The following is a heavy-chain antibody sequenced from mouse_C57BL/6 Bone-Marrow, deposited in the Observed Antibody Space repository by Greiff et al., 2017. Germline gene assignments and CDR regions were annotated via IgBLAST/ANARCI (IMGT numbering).Heavy chain of an antibody. D-gene: IGHD3-2*02. CDR2: IYPGSGST. J-gene: IGHJ3*01. CDR3: ADSAGQAWFAY. CDR1: GYTFTSYW. Sequence: QVHVKQPGAELVKPGASVKMSCKASGYTFTSYWITWVKPRPGPGLAWIGDIYPGSGSTNYHEKFKSKAPLTVDTSSSTAYMQLSSLTSEDAAVDYCADSAGQAWFAYWGKGTLGTVSA. V-gene: IGHV1-55*01.